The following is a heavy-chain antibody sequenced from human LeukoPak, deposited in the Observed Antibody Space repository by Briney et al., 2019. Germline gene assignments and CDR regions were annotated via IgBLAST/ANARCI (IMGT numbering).Heavy chain of an antibody. Sequence: GGSLRLSCAASGFTFSSYAMHWVRQAPGKGLEWVAVISYDGSNKYYADSVKGRFTISRDNSKNTLYLQMNSLRAEDTAVYYCAKDTSWYGPSYWGQGTLVTVSS. D-gene: IGHD6-13*01. CDR1: GFTFSSYA. CDR3: AKDTSWYGPSY. V-gene: IGHV3-30-3*01. CDR2: ISYDGSNK. J-gene: IGHJ4*02.